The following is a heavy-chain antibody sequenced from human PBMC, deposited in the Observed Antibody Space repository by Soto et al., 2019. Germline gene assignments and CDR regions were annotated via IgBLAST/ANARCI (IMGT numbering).Heavy chain of an antibody. V-gene: IGHV3-30-3*01. CDR1: GITFSTYT. D-gene: IGHD1-26*01. J-gene: IGHJ6*02. CDR3: ARDRRPSGSSIYYCCGLAV. CDR2: ISYDGRNK. Sequence: QVQVEESGGGVVQPGRSLRLSCAASGITFSTYTMHWVRQAPGKGLEWVAFISYDGRNKYYADSVKGRFTISRDNSKNTLYLHMNSLRAEDTAVYYCARDRRPSGSSIYYCCGLAVWGQGTTVTVSS.